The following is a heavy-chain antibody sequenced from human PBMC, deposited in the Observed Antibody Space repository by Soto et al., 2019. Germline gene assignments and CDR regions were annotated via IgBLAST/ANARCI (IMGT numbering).Heavy chain of an antibody. D-gene: IGHD6-19*01. V-gene: IGHV2-26*01. J-gene: IGHJ5*02. CDR2: IDSSGEK. CDR3: ARRHLAVAVSPWFDP. Sequence: QVTLKESGPVLVKPTETLTLRCTVSGLSITDSEMGVSWIRQPPGQPLEWLAHIDSSGEKSYRTFLKSRLAISKDTSQSQIVLTMTNMDPADTATYYCARRHLAVAVSPWFDPWGQGIPVTVSP. CDR1: GLSITDSEMG.